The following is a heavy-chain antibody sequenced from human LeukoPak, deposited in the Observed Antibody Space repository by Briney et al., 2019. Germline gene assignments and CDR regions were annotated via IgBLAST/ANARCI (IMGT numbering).Heavy chain of an antibody. CDR3: ARQQYYYDSSGYYYPFDY. D-gene: IGHD3-22*01. J-gene: IGHJ4*02. V-gene: IGHV5-51*01. CDR1: GYSFTSYW. Sequence: GESLKISYKGSGYSFTSYWIGWVRQMPGKGLEWMGIIYPGDSDTRYSPSFQGQVTISADKSISTAYLQWSSLKASDTAMYYCARQQYYYDSSGYYYPFDYWGQGTLVTVSS. CDR2: IYPGDSDT.